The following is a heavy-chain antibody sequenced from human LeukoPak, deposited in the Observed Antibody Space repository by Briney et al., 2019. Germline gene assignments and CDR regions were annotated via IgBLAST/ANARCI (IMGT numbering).Heavy chain of an antibody. V-gene: IGHV2-70*11. CDR2: IDWDDDK. CDR3: ARETGYYDSSGYFDY. CDR1: GFSLSTSGMC. J-gene: IGHJ4*02. Sequence: ASGPALVKPTQTLTLTCTFSGFSLSTSGMCVSGIRQPPGKALEWLARIDWDDDKYYSTSLKTRLTISKDTSKNQVVLTMTNMDPVDTATYYCARETGYYDSSGYFDYWGQGTLVTVSS. D-gene: IGHD3-22*01.